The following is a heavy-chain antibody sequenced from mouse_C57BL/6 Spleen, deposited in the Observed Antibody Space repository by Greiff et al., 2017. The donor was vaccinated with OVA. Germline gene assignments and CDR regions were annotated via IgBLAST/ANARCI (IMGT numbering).Heavy chain of an antibody. V-gene: IGHV1-50*01. CDR1: GYTFTSYW. J-gene: IGHJ2*01. CDR2: IDPSDSYT. Sequence: QVQLQQPGAELVKPGASVKLSCKASGYTFTSYWMQWVKQRPGQGLEWIGEIDPSDSYTNYNQKFKGKATLTVDTSSSPAYMQLSSLTSEDSAVYYCAREGDHWGQGTTLTVSS. CDR3: AREGDH.